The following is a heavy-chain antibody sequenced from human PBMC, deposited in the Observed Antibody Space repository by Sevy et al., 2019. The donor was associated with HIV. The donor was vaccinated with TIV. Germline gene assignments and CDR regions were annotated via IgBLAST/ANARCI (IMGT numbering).Heavy chain of an antibody. D-gene: IGHD3-10*01. V-gene: IGHV4-59*13. J-gene: IGHJ6*02. Sequence: SETLSLTCTVSGGSISSYYWSWIRQPPGKGLEWIGYIYYSGSTNYNPSLKSRVTISVDTSKNQFSLKLSSVTAADTAVYYCARLTRNYSGSGSYYTYGMDVWGQGTTVTVSS. CDR2: IYYSGST. CDR3: ARLTRNYSGSGSYYTYGMDV. CDR1: GGSISSYY.